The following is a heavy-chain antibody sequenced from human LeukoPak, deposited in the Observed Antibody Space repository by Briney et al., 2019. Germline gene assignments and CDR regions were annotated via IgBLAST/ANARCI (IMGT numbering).Heavy chain of an antibody. Sequence: GGSLRLSCAASGFTFSGYAMHWVRQAPGKGLEWVAVISYDGSNKYYADSVKGRFTISRDNSKNTLYLQMNSLRAEDTAVYYCARDLEWSRRKQRLTPAAFDIWGQGTMVTVSS. D-gene: IGHD3-3*01. V-gene: IGHV3-30-3*01. CDR1: GFTFSGYA. CDR2: ISYDGSNK. CDR3: ARDLEWSRRKQRLTPAAFDI. J-gene: IGHJ3*02.